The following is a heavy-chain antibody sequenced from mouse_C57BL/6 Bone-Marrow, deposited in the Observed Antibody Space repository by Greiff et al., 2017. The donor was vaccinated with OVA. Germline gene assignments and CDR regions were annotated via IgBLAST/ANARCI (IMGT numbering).Heavy chain of an antibody. V-gene: IGHV1-18*01. CDR2: INPNNGGT. Sequence: VQLQQSGPELVKPGASVKIPCKASGYTFTDYNMDWVKQSHGKSLEWIGDINPNNGGTIYNQKFKGKATLTVDKSSSTAYMQLSSLKSEDSAVYYCAGRQDYFDYWGQGTTLTVSS. CDR3: AGRQDYFDY. D-gene: IGHD3-2*02. CDR1: GYTFTDYN. J-gene: IGHJ2*01.